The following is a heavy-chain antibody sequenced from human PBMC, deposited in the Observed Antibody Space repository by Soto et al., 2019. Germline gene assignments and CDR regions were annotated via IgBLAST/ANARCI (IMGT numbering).Heavy chain of an antibody. J-gene: IGHJ4*02. D-gene: IGHD6-13*01. CDR3: ARLLGAAAVNY. CDR2: IYYSGST. V-gene: IGHV4-39*01. CDR1: CVSISRSSYY. Sequence: PSETLSLTCTVSCVSISRSSYYWGWIRQPPGKGLEWIGTIYYSGSTYYNPSLKSRVTISVDTSKNQFSLKLSSATAADTAVYYCARLLGAAAVNYWGQGTLVTVSS.